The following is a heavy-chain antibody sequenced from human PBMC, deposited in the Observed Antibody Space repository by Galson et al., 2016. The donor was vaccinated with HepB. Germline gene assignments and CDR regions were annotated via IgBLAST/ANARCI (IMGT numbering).Heavy chain of an antibody. J-gene: IGHJ6*02. Sequence: SETLSLTCTVSGGSVSSGSYYWSWIRQPPGRGLEWIGCIYDSGSTNYNPSLKSRVTISADKSRNQFFLKLSSVTAAETAVYYCARVGVEVRGILQYHYDCYAMDVWGQGTTVTVSS. D-gene: IGHD3-10*01. CDR3: ARVGVEVRGILQYHYDCYAMDV. CDR1: GGSVSSGSYY. CDR2: IYDSGST. V-gene: IGHV4-61*01.